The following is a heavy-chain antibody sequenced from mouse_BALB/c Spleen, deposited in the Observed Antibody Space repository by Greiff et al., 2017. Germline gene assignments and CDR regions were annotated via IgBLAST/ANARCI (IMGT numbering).Heavy chain of an antibody. CDR1: GFAFSSYD. Sequence: EVMLVESGGGLVKPGGSLKLSCAASGFAFSSYDMSWVRQTPEKRLEWVAYISSGGGSTYYPDTVKGRFTISRDNAKNTLYLQMSSLKSEDTAMYYCARHEGTGTGGCAYWGQGTLVTVSA. CDR3: ARHEGTGTGGCAY. V-gene: IGHV5-12-1*01. J-gene: IGHJ3*01. CDR2: ISSGGGST. D-gene: IGHD4-1*01.